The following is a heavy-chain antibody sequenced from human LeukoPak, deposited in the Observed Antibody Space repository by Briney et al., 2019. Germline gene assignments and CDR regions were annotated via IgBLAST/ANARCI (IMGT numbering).Heavy chain of an antibody. V-gene: IGHV1-2*02. CDR2: INPNSGGT. Sequence: ASVKVSCKASGYTSTGYYMHWVRQAPGQGLEWMGWINPNSGGTNYAQKFQGRVTMTRDTSISTAYMELSRLRSDDTAVYYCAREGATVTTDWFDPWGQGTLVTVSS. D-gene: IGHD4-17*01. CDR1: GYTSTGYY. J-gene: IGHJ5*02. CDR3: AREGATVTTDWFDP.